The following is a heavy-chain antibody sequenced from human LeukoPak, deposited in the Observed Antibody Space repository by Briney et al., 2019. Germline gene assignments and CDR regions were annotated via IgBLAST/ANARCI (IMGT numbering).Heavy chain of an antibody. V-gene: IGHV3-7*01. J-gene: IGHJ4*02. CDR3: ARGSSAIDY. CDR1: GFTFSSHL. Sequence: GGSLRLACAASGFTFSSHLMSWVRQAPGKGLEWVGNIKQDGSEKNYVDSVKGRFTISRDNAENSLYLQMNSLRVEDTVVYYCARGSSAIDYWGQGTLVTVSS. D-gene: IGHD6-19*01. CDR2: IKQDGSEK.